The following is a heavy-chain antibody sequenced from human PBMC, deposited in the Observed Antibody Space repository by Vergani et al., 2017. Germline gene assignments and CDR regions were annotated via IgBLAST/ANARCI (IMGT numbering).Heavy chain of an antibody. D-gene: IGHD3-16*01. V-gene: IGHV3-48*01. CDR2: ISASSTAI. CDR3: ATKGGSF. J-gene: IGHJ4*02. Sequence: EVHLVESGGGLVLPGGSLRLSCAASGFKFSETSMNWVRQTPGNGLEWISYISASSTAIYYADSVKGRFTISRDNAQDSLFLQMKSLRVDDTAIYYCATKGGSFGGRGTLVTVSS. CDR1: GFKFSETS.